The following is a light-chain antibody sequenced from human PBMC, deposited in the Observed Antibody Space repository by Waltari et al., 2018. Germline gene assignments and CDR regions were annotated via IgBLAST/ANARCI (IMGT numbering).Light chain of an antibody. CDR3: SSYTSSRV. V-gene: IGLV2-14*01. Sequence: QSALTQPASVSGSPGQSITISCTGTSSDVGGYNYVSWYQQHPGKAPKLMIYEVSNRPSGVSNRFSGSKSGNTACLTISGLQAEEEADYYCSSYTSSRVFGTGTKVTVL. CDR1: SSDVGGYNY. J-gene: IGLJ1*01. CDR2: EVS.